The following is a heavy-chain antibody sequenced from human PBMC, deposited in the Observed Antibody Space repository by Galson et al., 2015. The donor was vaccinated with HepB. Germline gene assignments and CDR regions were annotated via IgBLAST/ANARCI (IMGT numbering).Heavy chain of an antibody. CDR2: ISYDGSNK. CDR3: AREASVAGYLQPYYFDY. J-gene: IGHJ4*02. CDR1: GFTFSSYA. V-gene: IGHV3-30*04. Sequence: SLRLSCAASGFTFSSYAMHWVRQAPGKGLEWVAVISYDGSNKYYADSVKGRFTISRDNSKNTLYLQMNSLRAEDTAVYYCAREASVAGYLQPYYFDYWGQGTLVTVSS. D-gene: IGHD1-1*01.